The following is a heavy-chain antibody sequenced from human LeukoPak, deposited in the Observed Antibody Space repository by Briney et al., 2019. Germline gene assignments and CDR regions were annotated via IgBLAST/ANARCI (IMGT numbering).Heavy chain of an antibody. D-gene: IGHD6-13*01. Sequence: SGPTLVKPTQTLTLTCTFSGFSLSTSGVGVGWIRQPPGKALEWLAVIYWDDDKRYSPSLESRLTITKDTSKNQVVLTMTNMDPVDTAIYYCAHRRPAAAADVFDYWGQGTLVTVSS. CDR1: GFSLSTSGVG. CDR3: AHRRPAAAADVFDY. J-gene: IGHJ4*02. CDR2: IYWDDDK. V-gene: IGHV2-5*02.